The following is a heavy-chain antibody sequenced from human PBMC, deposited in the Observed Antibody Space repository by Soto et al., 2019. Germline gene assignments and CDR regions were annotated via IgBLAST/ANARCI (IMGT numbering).Heavy chain of an antibody. Sequence: GGSLRLSCAASGFTFSSYWLHWVRQAPGEGLVWVSRINSDGSSTRYTDSVKGRFTISRDNAKNTLYLQMNNLRAEDTAVYYCATQIAAGGGGWGQGTLVTVS. D-gene: IGHD6-13*01. CDR3: ATQIAAGGGG. J-gene: IGHJ4*02. CDR2: INSDGSST. V-gene: IGHV3-74*01. CDR1: GFTFSSYW.